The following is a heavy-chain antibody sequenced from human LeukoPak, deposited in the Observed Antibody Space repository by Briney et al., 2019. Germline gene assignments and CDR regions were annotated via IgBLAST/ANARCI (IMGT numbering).Heavy chain of an antibody. CDR1: GFTFSSYE. V-gene: IGHV3-48*03. CDR2: ISTSGSTI. J-gene: IGHJ4*02. D-gene: IGHD3-22*01. Sequence: PGGSLRLSCAASGFTFSSYEMNWVRQAPGKGLEWVSYISTSGSTIYYADSVKGRFTISRDNAKNSLYLQMTSLRAEDTAVYYCARVGVVNFDYWGQGTLVTVSS. CDR3: ARVGVVNFDY.